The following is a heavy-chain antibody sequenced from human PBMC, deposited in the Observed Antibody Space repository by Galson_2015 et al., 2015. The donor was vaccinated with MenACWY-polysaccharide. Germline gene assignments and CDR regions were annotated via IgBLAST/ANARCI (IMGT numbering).Heavy chain of an antibody. V-gene: IGHV3-74*01. Sequence: SLRLSCAASGFSFSTYWMHWVRHAPGKGLVWVSRINADGSATDYADSVRGRFTISRDNAKNTLYLEMNSLRAEDTAVYYCTRAGAKYFRGSSCYFNWFDPWGQGTLVTVSS. CDR1: GFSFSTYW. J-gene: IGHJ5*02. CDR2: INADGSAT. D-gene: IGHD2-15*01. CDR3: TRAGAKYFRGSSCYFNWFDP.